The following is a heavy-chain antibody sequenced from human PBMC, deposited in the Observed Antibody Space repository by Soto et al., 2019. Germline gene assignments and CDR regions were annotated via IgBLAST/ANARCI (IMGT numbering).Heavy chain of an antibody. CDR3: ARQIYGSDTGPNFQYYFDS. J-gene: IGHJ4*02. D-gene: IGHD5-18*01. CDR2: IDPSDSQT. Sequence: GESLKISCKGSGYSFAGYWITWVRQKPGKGLEWMGRIDPSDSQTYYSPSFRGHVTISVTKSITTVFLQWSSLRASDTAMYYCARQIYGSDTGPNFQYYFDSWGQGTPVTVSS. V-gene: IGHV5-10-1*01. CDR1: GYSFAGYW.